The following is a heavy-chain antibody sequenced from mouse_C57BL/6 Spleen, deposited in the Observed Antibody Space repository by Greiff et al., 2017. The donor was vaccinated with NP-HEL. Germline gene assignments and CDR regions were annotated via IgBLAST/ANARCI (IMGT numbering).Heavy chain of an antibody. J-gene: IGHJ2*01. CDR2: IDPNSGGT. Sequence: VQLQQSGAELVKPGASVKLSCKASGYTFTSYWMHWVKQRPGRGLEWIGRIDPNSGGTKYNEKFKSKATLTVDKPSSTAYMQLSSRASEDSAVYYCAIGGSSPGVYFDYWGQGTTLTVSS. CDR3: AIGGSSPGVYFDY. V-gene: IGHV1-72*01. CDR1: GYTFTSYW. D-gene: IGHD1-1*01.